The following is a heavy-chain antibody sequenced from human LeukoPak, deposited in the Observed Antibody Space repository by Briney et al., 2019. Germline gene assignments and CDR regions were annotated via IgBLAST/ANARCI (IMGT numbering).Heavy chain of an antibody. CDR3: ARVLGYYDSSTYYSPWAFDI. CDR2: ISSGGDSK. V-gene: IGHV3-48*03. J-gene: IGHJ3*02. Sequence: GGSLRLSCAASGFTFSDYEMNWVRQAPGKGLEWVAYISSGGDSKFYADSVKGRFTISRDNAKNSLYLQMNSLRAEDTAVYYCARVLGYYDSSTYYSPWAFDIWGQGTMVTVSS. D-gene: IGHD3-22*01. CDR1: GFTFSDYE.